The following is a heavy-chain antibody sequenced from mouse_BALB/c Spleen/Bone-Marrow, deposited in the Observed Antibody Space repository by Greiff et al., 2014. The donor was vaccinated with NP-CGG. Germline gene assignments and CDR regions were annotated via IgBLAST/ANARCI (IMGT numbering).Heavy chain of an antibody. Sequence: EVKLVESGGGLVQPGGSRKLSCAASGFTFSSFGMHWVRQAPEKGLEWVAYISNGSSTIYYADTVKGRFTISRDNPKNTLFLQMTILRSEGTAMYYCARKGAMIAHYYAMDYWGQGTSVTVSS. J-gene: IGHJ4*01. V-gene: IGHV5-17*02. CDR3: ARKGAMIAHYYAMDY. D-gene: IGHD2-4*01. CDR1: GFTFSSFG. CDR2: ISNGSSTI.